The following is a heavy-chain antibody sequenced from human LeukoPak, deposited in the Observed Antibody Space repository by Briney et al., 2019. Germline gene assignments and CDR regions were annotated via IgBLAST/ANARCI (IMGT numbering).Heavy chain of an antibody. Sequence: SETLSLTCTVSGGSISSYYWSWIQQPPGKGLEWIGYIYYSGSTNYNPSLKSRVTISVDTSKNQFSLKLSSVTAADTAVYYCARHGRRDCSSTSCYRLRAYVDYWGQGTLVTVSS. CDR1: GGSISSYY. D-gene: IGHD2-2*01. CDR2: IYYSGST. CDR3: ARHGRRDCSSTSCYRLRAYVDY. J-gene: IGHJ4*02. V-gene: IGHV4-59*08.